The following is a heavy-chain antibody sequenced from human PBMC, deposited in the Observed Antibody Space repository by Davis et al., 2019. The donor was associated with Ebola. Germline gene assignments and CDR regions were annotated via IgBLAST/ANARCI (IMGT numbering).Heavy chain of an antibody. J-gene: IGHJ4*02. Sequence: PSETLSLTCAVSGFTFSTYMMNWVRQAPGMGLEWVSGIGGNGAKTYYADSVKGRFTLSRDNSKNTLYLQMNSLRADDTAVYHCAKDVCSSSTPCYRAFESWGQGILVTVSS. V-gene: IGHV3-23*01. CDR1: GFTFSTYM. D-gene: IGHD2-2*02. CDR3: AKDVCSSSTPCYRAFES. CDR2: IGGNGAKT.